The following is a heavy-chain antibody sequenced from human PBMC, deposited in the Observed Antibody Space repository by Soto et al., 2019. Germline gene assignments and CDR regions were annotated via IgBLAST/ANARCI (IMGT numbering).Heavy chain of an antibody. J-gene: IGHJ3*02. Sequence: ASVKVSCKASGYTFTGYYMHWVRQAPGQGLEWMGWINPNSGGTNYAQKFQGWVTMTRETSISTAYMELSRLRSDDTAVYYCARTSGVMVAVAESHAFDIWGQGTMVTVSS. D-gene: IGHD6-19*01. CDR1: GYTFTGYY. CDR2: INPNSGGT. CDR3: ARTSGVMVAVAESHAFDI. V-gene: IGHV1-2*04.